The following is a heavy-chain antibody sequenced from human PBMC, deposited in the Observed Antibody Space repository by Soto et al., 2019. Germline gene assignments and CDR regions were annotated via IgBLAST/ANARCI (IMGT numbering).Heavy chain of an antibody. CDR2: IIPIFGTA. Sequence: VQLVQSGAEVKKPGSSVKVSCKASGGTFSSYAISWVRQAPGQGLEWMGGIIPIFGTANYAQKFQGRVTITADESTSTAYMELSSLRSEDTAVYYCAREYYYDSSGYYPGDFQHWGQGTLVTVSS. CDR3: AREYYYDSSGYYPGDFQH. J-gene: IGHJ1*01. D-gene: IGHD3-22*01. V-gene: IGHV1-69*01. CDR1: GGTFSSYA.